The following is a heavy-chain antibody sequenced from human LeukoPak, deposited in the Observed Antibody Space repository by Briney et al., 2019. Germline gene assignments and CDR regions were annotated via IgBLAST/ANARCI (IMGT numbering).Heavy chain of an antibody. CDR1: GFTFSSYN. Sequence: GGSLRLSCAASGFTFSSYNMNWVRQAPGKGLEWVPYISSSSSYIYNADSVKGRFTISRDNANNSLYLQMNSLRAEDTAVYYCARSQGTMTSPFDYWGQGTLVTVSS. V-gene: IGHV3-21*06. J-gene: IGHJ4*02. D-gene: IGHD3-22*01. CDR2: ISSSSSYI. CDR3: ARSQGTMTSPFDY.